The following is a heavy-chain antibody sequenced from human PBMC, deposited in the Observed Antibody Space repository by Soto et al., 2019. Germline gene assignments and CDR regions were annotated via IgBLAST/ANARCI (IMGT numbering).Heavy chain of an antibody. CDR2: IIPIFGTA. CDR1: GGTFSSYA. J-gene: IGHJ4*02. D-gene: IGHD5-12*01. CDR3: AREDGYNYIFDY. V-gene: IGHV1-69*06. Sequence: SVKVSCKASGGTFSSYAISWVRQAPGQGLEWMGGIIPIFGTANYAQKFQGRVTITADKSTSTAYMELSSLRSEDTAVYYRAREDGYNYIFDYWGQGTLVTVSS.